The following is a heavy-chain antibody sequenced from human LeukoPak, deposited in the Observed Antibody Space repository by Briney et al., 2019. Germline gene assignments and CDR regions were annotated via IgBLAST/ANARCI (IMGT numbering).Heavy chain of an antibody. V-gene: IGHV5-51*01. CDR2: MYPSNSDT. CDR1: GYSFSSYW. CDR3: ARLFSAYDGGYYFDY. J-gene: IGHJ4*02. Sequence: HGESLKISCKGSGYSFSSYWIGWVRQMPGKGLEWMGIMYPSNSDTRYSPSFQDQVTISADKSISTAYLQWSRLKASDTAIYYCARLFSAYDGGYYFDYWGQGTLVTVSS. D-gene: IGHD5-12*01.